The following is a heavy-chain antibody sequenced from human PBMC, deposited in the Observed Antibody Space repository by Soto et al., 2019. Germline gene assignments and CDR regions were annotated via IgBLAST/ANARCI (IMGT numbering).Heavy chain of an antibody. CDR2: ISGSGGST. Sequence: EVQLLESGGGLVQPGGSLRLSCAASGFTFSTYAMSWVRQAPGKGLEWVSAISGSGGSTYYSDSVNGRFTISRDSSKNTLFLQMNSLRAEDTALYYCATAPGTKGKYYFDYWGQGTLVTVSS. V-gene: IGHV3-23*01. D-gene: IGHD1-7*01. CDR3: ATAPGTKGKYYFDY. CDR1: GFTFSTYA. J-gene: IGHJ4*02.